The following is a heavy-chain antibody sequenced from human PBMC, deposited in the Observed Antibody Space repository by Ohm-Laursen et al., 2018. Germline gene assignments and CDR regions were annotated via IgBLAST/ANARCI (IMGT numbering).Heavy chain of an antibody. V-gene: IGHV4-59*01. CDR2: IYYSGST. D-gene: IGHD3-22*01. Sequence: SETLPLTCTVSSVSISSYYWTWIRQPPGKGLEWIGYIYYSGSTNYSPSLRSRVTISLDTSKNQFSLKLSSVTATDTAVYYCARELAYYDSSGLDAFDIWGQGTMVTVSS. CDR3: ARELAYYDSSGLDAFDI. J-gene: IGHJ3*02. CDR1: SVSISSYY.